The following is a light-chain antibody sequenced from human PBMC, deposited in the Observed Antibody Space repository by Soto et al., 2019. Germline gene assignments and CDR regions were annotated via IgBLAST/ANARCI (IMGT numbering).Light chain of an antibody. V-gene: IGKV3-20*01. CDR3: QQYGTSTGT. Sequence: EIVLTQSPDTLSLSPGERATLSCRASQSISSTQLVWYQQKPGQAPTLLIFGASSRATGIPDRFSGSGSGTDFNLKISGLQHEDFAVYYCQQYGTSTGTFGKGTKVDIK. CDR1: QSISSTQ. J-gene: IGKJ1*01. CDR2: GAS.